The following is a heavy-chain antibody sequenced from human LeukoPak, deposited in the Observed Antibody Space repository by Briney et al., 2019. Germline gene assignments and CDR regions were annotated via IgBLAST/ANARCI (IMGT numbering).Heavy chain of an antibody. CDR1: GGTFSSYA. Sequence: ASVKVSCKASGGTFSSYAISWVRQAPGQGLEWMGGIIPIFGAANYAQKFQGRVTMTRDTSISTAYMELSRLRSDDTAVYYCAREHSSGYNWFDPWGQGTLVTVSS. CDR3: AREHSSGYNWFDP. D-gene: IGHD6-19*01. J-gene: IGHJ5*02. V-gene: IGHV1-69*05. CDR2: IIPIFGAA.